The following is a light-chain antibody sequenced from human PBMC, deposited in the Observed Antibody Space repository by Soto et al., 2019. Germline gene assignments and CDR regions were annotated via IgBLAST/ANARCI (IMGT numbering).Light chain of an antibody. CDR1: QSVSSR. V-gene: IGKV3-15*01. J-gene: IGKJ1*01. CDR3: QQYKNWPTWT. CDR2: GAS. Sequence: EIVMTQSPATLSVSPGERVTLSCRASQSVSSRLAWYQQKPGQSPRLLVYGASTRATGIPARFSGSGSGTEFTLTISSLQSEDFAVYYGQQYKNWPTWTFGQGTKVDIK.